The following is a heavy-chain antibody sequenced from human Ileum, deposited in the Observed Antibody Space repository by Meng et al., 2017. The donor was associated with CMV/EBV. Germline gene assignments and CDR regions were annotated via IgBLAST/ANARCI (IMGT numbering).Heavy chain of an antibody. D-gene: IGHD2-2*02. CDR2: IHYTGRTT. CDR3: AKDRTPDSRYTFDR. Sequence: GESLKISCSASGFASSKYSINWVPLAPGKGLEWLSIIHYTGRTTYYADSVKGRFIISRDNSRSVLYLEMNSLRVEDTAVYYCAKDRTPDSRYTFDRWGQGTLVTVSS. V-gene: IGHV3-23*03. CDR1: GFASSKYS. J-gene: IGHJ4*01.